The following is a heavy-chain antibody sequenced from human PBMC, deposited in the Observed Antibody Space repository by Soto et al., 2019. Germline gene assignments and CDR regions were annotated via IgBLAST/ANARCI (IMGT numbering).Heavy chain of an antibody. Sequence: QVQLVESGGGVVQPGRSLRLSCAGSGFTFSSYAMQQVRWAPGKGLEWVAVISYDGSNKYYADSVKGRVTISRDNANNTLYLQMNSLGSEVTAVYYCASCGGYCSCLSCPRLDYWGQGTLVTVSS. D-gene: IGHD2-15*01. J-gene: IGHJ4*03. CDR1: GFTFSSYA. CDR3: ASCGGYCSCLSCPRLDY. CDR2: ISYDGSNK. V-gene: IGHV3-30-3*01.